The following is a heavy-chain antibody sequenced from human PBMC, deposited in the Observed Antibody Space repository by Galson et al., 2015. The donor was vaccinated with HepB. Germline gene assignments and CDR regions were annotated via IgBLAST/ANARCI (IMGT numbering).Heavy chain of an antibody. CDR1: GFTFSSYA. D-gene: IGHD5-12*01. J-gene: IGHJ6*02. V-gene: IGHV3-30-3*01. Sequence: SLRLSCAASGFTFSSYAMHWVRQAPGKGLEWVAVISNDGSNNCYADSVKGRFTISRDNSKNTLYLQMNSLRAEDTAVYYCARDPIVIVATSAYYNYYGMDVWGQGTTVTVSS. CDR2: ISNDGSNN. CDR3: ARDPIVIVATSAYYNYYGMDV.